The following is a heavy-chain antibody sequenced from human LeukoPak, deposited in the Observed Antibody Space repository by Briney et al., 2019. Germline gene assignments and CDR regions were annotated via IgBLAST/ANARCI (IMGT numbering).Heavy chain of an antibody. CDR1: GFTFSSYS. V-gene: IGHV3-21*06. CDR3: RVNWADAFDF. J-gene: IGHJ3*01. CDR2: ITSTDRNL. Sequence: GGSLRPSCEGSGFTFSSYSMSWIRQAPGKGLEWVSSITSTDRNLDYADSVKGRFTISRDNAKSSLYLQMNSLRAEDTAMYCARVNWADAFDFWGLGTMVTVSS. D-gene: IGHD7-27*01.